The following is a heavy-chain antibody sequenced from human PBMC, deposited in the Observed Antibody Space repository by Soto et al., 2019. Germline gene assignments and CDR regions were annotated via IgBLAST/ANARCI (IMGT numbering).Heavy chain of an antibody. V-gene: IGHV1-46*01. D-gene: IGHD3-10*01. CDR1: GYKFINHY. J-gene: IGHJ4*02. Sequence: ASVKVSCKASGYKFINHYIHWVRQAPGVGLEWMGIINPNGGGTDYAQKFQGRVTMTTDTYASTVHMELSSLRSEDTAVHFCARDSSASATSYSFDYWGQGXLVTVYS. CDR3: ARDSSASATSYSFDY. CDR2: INPNGGGT.